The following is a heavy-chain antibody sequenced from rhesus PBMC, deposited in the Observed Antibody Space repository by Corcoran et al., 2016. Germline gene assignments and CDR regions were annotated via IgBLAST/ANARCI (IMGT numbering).Heavy chain of an antibody. V-gene: IGHV4-80*01. CDR3: ARDTVGTVHTYGLDS. J-gene: IGHJ6*01. D-gene: IGHD5-24*01. CDR2: INGNSGST. CDR1: GASISSTW. Sequence: QVQLQESGPGLVKPSETLSLTCTVSGASISSTWWSWIRPPPGKGLEWIGGINGNSGSTNYNPSLKSRVTISKDASKNQFSLKLSSVTAADTAVYYCARDTVGTVHTYGLDSWGQGVVVTVSS.